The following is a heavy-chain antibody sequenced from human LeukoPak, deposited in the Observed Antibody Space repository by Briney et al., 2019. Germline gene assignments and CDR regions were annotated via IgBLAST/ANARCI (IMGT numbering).Heavy chain of an antibody. Sequence: SETLSLTCTVSGDSFRSYYWSWIRQPPGKGLEWIGYISYSGSTSSNPSLRGRVTISVDTSKNQFSLRLTSVTAADTAMYYCARGGQLNWFDPWGQGTLVTVSS. CDR2: ISYSGST. CDR1: GDSFRSYY. J-gene: IGHJ5*02. D-gene: IGHD5-18*01. V-gene: IGHV4-59*01. CDR3: ARGGQLNWFDP.